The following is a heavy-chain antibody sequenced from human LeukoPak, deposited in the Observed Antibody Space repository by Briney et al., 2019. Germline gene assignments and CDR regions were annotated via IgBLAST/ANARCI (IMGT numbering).Heavy chain of an antibody. Sequence: PSETLSLTCTVSGGSISSYYWSWIRQPPGKGLEWIGYIYYSGSTNYNPSLKSRVTISVDTPTNKFSLKLSSVTAADTAVYYCARGYSSANWFDPWGQGTLVTVSS. CDR1: GGSISSYY. CDR3: ARGYSSANWFDP. V-gene: IGHV4-59*01. D-gene: IGHD6-25*01. CDR2: IYYSGST. J-gene: IGHJ5*02.